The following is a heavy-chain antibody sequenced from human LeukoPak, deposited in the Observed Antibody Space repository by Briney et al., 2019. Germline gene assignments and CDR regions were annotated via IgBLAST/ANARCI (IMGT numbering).Heavy chain of an antibody. CDR2: ISGSGGST. J-gene: IGHJ3*02. CDR1: GFTFSSYA. Sequence: GGSLRLSCAASGFTFSSYAMSWVRQAPGKGLEWVSAISGSGGSTYYVDSVKGRFTISRDTSKNTLYLQMNSLRAEDTAVYYCAKPGYCSSTSCYIPPNDAFDIWGQGTMVTVSS. V-gene: IGHV3-23*01. D-gene: IGHD2-2*02. CDR3: AKPGYCSSTSCYIPPNDAFDI.